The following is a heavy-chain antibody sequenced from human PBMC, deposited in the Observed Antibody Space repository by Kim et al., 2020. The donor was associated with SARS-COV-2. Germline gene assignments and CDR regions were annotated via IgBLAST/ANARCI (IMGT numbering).Heavy chain of an antibody. CDR1: GYTFSTYG. Sequence: ASVKVSCKAAGYTFSTYGISWVRQAPGQGLEWMGWISPYNGNTIYAQNLRGRATMTTDTSTNTAYMELSSLRSDDTAVYYCARDDKTDLGYDSRTWG. V-gene: IGHV1-18*01. J-gene: IGHJ6*01. D-gene: IGHD3-22*01. CDR3: ARDDKTDLGYDSRT. CDR2: ISPYNGNT.